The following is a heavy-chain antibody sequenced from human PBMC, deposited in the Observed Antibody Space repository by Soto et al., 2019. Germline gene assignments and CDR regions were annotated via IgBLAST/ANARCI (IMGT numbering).Heavy chain of an antibody. J-gene: IGHJ6*01. CDR3: ARENFISSGWTYGMDV. D-gene: IGHD6-19*01. V-gene: IGHV4-61*01. CDR1: GGSVSSGSYY. Sequence: QVQLQESGPGLVKPSETLSLTCTVSGGSVSSGSYYWSWIRQPPGKGLEWIGYIYYSGSTNYNPSLKSRVIISVDTSKNQLALKLSSVSAADTAVYYCARENFISSGWTYGMDVWGHGNKVIVSS. CDR2: IYYSGST.